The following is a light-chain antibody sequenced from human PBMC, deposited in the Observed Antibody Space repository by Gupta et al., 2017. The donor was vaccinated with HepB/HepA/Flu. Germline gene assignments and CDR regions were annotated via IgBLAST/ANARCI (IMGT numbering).Light chain of an antibody. CDR2: VVS. CDR3: SSYTSSSTFV. CDR1: SSDVGSYNR. V-gene: IGLV2-18*02. J-gene: IGLJ1*01. Sequence: QSALTQPPSVSGSPGQSVTISCTGTSSDVGSYNRVSWYQQPPGTAPKLMLYVVSNRPSGVPDRFSGSMSGNTSSLTISGLQADDEADYYCSSYTSSSTFVFGTGTKVTVL.